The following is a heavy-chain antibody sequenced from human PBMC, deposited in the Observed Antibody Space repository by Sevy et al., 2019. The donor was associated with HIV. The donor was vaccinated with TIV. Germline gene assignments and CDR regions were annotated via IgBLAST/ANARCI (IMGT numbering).Heavy chain of an antibody. Sequence: GGSLRLSCAASGFTFGSYWMTWVRQAPGKGLEWVANIKEDGSGRFYVDSVRGRFTVSRAKAKKTLYLQMNNLRGEDAALYYCARLYSSSSGRGLDNWGQGALVTVSS. CDR2: IKEDGSGR. D-gene: IGHD6-6*01. J-gene: IGHJ4*02. V-gene: IGHV3-7*01. CDR3: ARLYSSSSGRGLDN. CDR1: GFTFGSYW.